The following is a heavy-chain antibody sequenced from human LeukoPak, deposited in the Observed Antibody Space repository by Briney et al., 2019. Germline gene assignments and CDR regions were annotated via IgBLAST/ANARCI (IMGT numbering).Heavy chain of an antibody. CDR1: GHSINYY. V-gene: IGHV4-4*07. D-gene: IGHD1-26*01. CDR3: ARVGSDGSYFDS. CDR2: IYASGSA. J-gene: IGHJ4*02. Sequence: SETLSLTCTVPGHSINYYWSWIRQPAGKGLEFIGRIYASGSANYNPSLQSRVTMSVDTSNNQFSLKLNSVTAADTAVYYCARVGSDGSYFDSWGQGTLVTVSS.